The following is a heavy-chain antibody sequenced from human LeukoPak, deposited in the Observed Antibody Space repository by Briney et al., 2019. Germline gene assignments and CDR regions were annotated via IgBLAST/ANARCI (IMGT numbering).Heavy chain of an antibody. Sequence: ASVKVSCKASGYTFTGYHIHWVRQAPGQGLEWMGRINPYSGDTNFAQKFQGRVTMTRDTSITTAYMDLSSLTPDDTAVVFCARXXGSLTXXXXXXXXXXXXXVXXXXXXXXXXXXHW. J-gene: IGHJ5*01. CDR2: INPYSGDT. CDR1: GYTFTGYH. D-gene: IGHD1-26*01. V-gene: IGHV1-2*06. CDR3: ARXXGSLTXXXXXXXXXXXXXVXXXXXXXXXXXXHW.